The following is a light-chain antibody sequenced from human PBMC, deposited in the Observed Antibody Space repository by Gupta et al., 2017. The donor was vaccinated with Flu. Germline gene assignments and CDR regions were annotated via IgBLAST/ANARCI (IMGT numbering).Light chain of an antibody. V-gene: IGLV1-47*01. CDR2: RND. Sequence: VTLSFSGSSSNIGGDYVSLYQQVPGPAPKLLIHRNDQRPSGVPDRFSGSKSGTSASLAISGLRSEDEADYDCTVWDDRLRGYVFGTGTKLTVL. J-gene: IGLJ1*01. CDR1: SSNIGGDY. CDR3: TVWDDRLRGYV.